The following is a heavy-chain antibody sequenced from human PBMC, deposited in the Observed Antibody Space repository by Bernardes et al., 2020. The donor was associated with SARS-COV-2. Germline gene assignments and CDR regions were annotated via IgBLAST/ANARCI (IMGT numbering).Heavy chain of an antibody. V-gene: IGHV3-30*03. D-gene: IGHD3-16*01. Sequence: GGSLRLSCAASGFDFRKYAMHWVRQAPGKGLEWVSFISYDETKTSYADSVEGRFTISRDNSKNTLSLQMNSLRAEDSAVYYCVSFDTIDYDFDSGYFHYWGQGTLVTVSS. CDR2: ISYDETKT. J-gene: IGHJ1*01. CDR3: VSFDTIDYDFDSGYFHY. CDR1: GFDFRKYA.